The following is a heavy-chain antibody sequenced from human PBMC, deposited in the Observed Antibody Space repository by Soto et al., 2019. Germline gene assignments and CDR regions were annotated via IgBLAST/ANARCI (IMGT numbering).Heavy chain of an antibody. CDR2: IYATGTT. CDR3: VRDGTKTLRDWFDP. V-gene: IGHV4-4*07. CDR1: GASISGFY. D-gene: IGHD1-1*01. J-gene: IGHJ5*02. Sequence: SETLSLTCSVSGASISGFYCGWIRKSAGKGLEWIGRIYATGTTDYNPSLKSRVMMSVDTSKKQFSLKLRSVTAADTAVYYCVRDGTKTLRDWFDPWGQGISVTVSS.